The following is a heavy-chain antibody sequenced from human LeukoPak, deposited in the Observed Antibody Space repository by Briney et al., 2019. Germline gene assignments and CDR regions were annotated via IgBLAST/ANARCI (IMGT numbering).Heavy chain of an antibody. CDR2: ISGSGGST. Sequence: GGSLRLSCAASEFTFSSYAMSWVRQAPGKGLEWVSAISGSGGSTYYADSVKGRFTISRDNSKNTLYLQMNSLRAQDTAVYYCAKDLYSSSSHDKFDPWGQGTLVTVSS. V-gene: IGHV3-23*01. D-gene: IGHD6-6*01. CDR1: EFTFSSYA. J-gene: IGHJ5*02. CDR3: AKDLYSSSSHDKFDP.